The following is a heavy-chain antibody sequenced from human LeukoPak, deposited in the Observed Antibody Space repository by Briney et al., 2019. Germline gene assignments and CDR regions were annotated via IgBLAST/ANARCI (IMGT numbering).Heavy chain of an antibody. CDR2: ISAYNGNT. Sequence: ASVKVSCKASAYTFTSYGISWVRQAPGQGLEWMGWISAYNGNTNYAQKLQGRVTMTTDTSTSAAYMELRSLRSDDTAVYYCARAVRIADVDTASFDYWGQGTLVTVSS. CDR3: ARAVRIADVDTASFDY. CDR1: AYTFTSYG. D-gene: IGHD5-18*01. J-gene: IGHJ4*02. V-gene: IGHV1-18*01.